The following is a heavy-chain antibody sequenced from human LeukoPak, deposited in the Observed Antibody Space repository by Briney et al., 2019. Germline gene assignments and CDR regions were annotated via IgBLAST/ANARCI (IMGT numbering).Heavy chain of an antibody. D-gene: IGHD3-22*01. Sequence: HPGGSLRLSCAASEFTFSSYAMSWVRQAPGRGLEWVSVITGSGGGTYYADSVKGRFTISRDNSKNTLYLQMDSLRAEDTAIYYCAKDLNYVVVAWGQGTLVTVSS. J-gene: IGHJ5*02. CDR3: AKDLNYVVVA. CDR1: EFTFSSYA. V-gene: IGHV3-23*01. CDR2: ITGSGGGT.